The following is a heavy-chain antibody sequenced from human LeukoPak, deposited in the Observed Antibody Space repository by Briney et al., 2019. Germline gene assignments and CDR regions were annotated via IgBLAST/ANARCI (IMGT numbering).Heavy chain of an antibody. D-gene: IGHD5-24*01. Sequence: GGSLRLSCAASGFTFRTFEMNWVRQAPGKGLEWVSYISSSGSNIYYADSVKGRFTISRDNAKNSLYLQMNSLRVEDTAVYYCARADMATITIDYWGQGTLVAVSS. J-gene: IGHJ4*02. CDR1: GFTFRTFE. CDR3: ARADMATITIDY. V-gene: IGHV3-48*03. CDR2: ISSSGSNI.